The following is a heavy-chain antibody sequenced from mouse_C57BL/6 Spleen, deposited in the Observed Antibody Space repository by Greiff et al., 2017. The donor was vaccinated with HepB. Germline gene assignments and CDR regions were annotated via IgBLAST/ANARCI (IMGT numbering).Heavy chain of an antibody. D-gene: IGHD2-4*01. CDR2: IDPENGDT. CDR1: GFNIKDDY. CDR3: TTAMIRGYYYYAMDY. J-gene: IGHJ4*01. Sequence: EVQLQESGAELVRPGASVKLSCTASGFNIKDDYMHWVKQRPEQGLEWIGWIDPENGDTEYASKFQGKATITADTSSNTAYLQLSSLTSEDTAVYYCTTAMIRGYYYYAMDYWGQGTSVTVSS. V-gene: IGHV14-4*01.